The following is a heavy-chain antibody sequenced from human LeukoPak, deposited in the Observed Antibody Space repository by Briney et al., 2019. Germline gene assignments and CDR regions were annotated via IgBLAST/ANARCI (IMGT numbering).Heavy chain of an antibody. D-gene: IGHD2-2*01. CDR3: ARGRNRKVVVVPAAYGMDV. CDR2: INHSGST. Sequence: SETLSLTCAVYGGSFSGYYWSWIRQPPGKRLEWIGEINHSGSTNYNPSLKSRVTISVDTSKNQFSLKLSSVTAADTAVYYCARGRNRKVVVVPAAYGMDVWGKGTTVTVSS. J-gene: IGHJ6*04. V-gene: IGHV4-34*01. CDR1: GGSFSGYY.